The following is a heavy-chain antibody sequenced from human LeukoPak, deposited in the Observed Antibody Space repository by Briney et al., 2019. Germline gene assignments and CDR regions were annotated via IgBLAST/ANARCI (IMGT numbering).Heavy chain of an antibody. J-gene: IGHJ4*02. V-gene: IGHV1-18*01. D-gene: IGHD1-26*01. CDR3: ARSPSGSPRSYFDY. CDR2: ISAYNGNT. CDR1: GYTFTSYG. Sequence: GASVKVSCKASGYTFTSYGISWVRQAPGQGLEWMGWISAYNGNTNYAQKLQGRVTMTTDTSTSTAYMELRSLRSDDTAVYYCARSPSGSPRSYFDYWGQGTLVTVSS.